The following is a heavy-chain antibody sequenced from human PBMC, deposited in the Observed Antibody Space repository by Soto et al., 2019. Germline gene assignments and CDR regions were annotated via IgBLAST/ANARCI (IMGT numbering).Heavy chain of an antibody. V-gene: IGHV1-18*01. J-gene: IGHJ6*02. CDR1: GYTFTSYG. D-gene: IGHD3-10*01. CDR3: ARWYYYGSGSDYHTEVRYDYYGMDV. CDR2: ISAYNGTT. Sequence: VQLVQSGAEVKKPGASVKVSCKASGYTFTSYGISWVRQAPGPGLEWMGWISAYNGTTNYAQKLQGRVTMTTDTSTITAYMELRSLRSDDTALYYCARWYYYGSGSDYHTEVRYDYYGMDVWGQGNTVTVS.